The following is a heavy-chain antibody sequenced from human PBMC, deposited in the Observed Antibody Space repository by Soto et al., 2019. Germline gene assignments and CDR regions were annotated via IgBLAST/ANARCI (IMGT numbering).Heavy chain of an antibody. V-gene: IGHV3-7*04. CDR1: GFTFSSYW. D-gene: IGHD3-22*01. CDR3: ARFYYDSSGYLPSPYYYYYGMDV. J-gene: IGHJ6*01. CDR2: IKQDGSEK. Sequence: LRLSCATSGFTFSSYWMSWVRQAPGKGLEWVANIKQDGSEKYYVDSVKGRFTISRDNAKNSLYLQMDSLRAEDTAVYYCARFYYDSSGYLPSPYYYYYGMDV.